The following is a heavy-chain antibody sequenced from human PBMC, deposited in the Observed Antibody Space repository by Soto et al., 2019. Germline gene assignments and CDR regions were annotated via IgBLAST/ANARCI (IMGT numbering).Heavy chain of an antibody. J-gene: IGHJ4*02. Sequence: PSETLSLTCTVSGGSISSGGYYWSWIRQHPGKGLEWIGYIYYSGSTYYNPSLKSRVTISVDTSKNQFSLKLSSVTAADTAVYYCAGELIAAAGTPDYFDSWGQGTLVTVSS. D-gene: IGHD6-13*01. V-gene: IGHV4-31*03. CDR2: IYYSGST. CDR3: AGELIAAAGTPDYFDS. CDR1: GGSISSGGYY.